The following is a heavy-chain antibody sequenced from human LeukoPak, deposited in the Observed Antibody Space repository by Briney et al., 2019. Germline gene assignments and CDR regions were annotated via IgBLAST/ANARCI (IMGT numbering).Heavy chain of an antibody. Sequence: PGGSLRLSXAASGFTFSSYGMHWVRQAPGKGLEWVAVIWYDGSNKYYADSVKGRFTISRDNSKNTLYLQMNSLRAEDTAVYYRAKEGGSGYYLDWGQGTLVTVSS. D-gene: IGHD3-22*01. V-gene: IGHV3-33*06. CDR1: GFTFSSYG. CDR2: IWYDGSNK. CDR3: AKEGGSGYYLD. J-gene: IGHJ4*02.